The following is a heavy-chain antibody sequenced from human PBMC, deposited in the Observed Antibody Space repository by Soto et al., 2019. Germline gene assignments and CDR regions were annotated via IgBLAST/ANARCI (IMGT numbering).Heavy chain of an antibody. D-gene: IGHD3-10*01. V-gene: IGHV1-69*19. CDR2: ISPMFGAA. CDR3: AREVQVHTPAFVY. J-gene: IGHJ4*02. Sequence: QVQLVQSGAEMKKPGSSVKVPCQSSGGTFNTYAMNWVRQAPGQGPEWMGDISPMFGAANYAPKFQGRVTITADESTGTSYMQLSSWTTEDTALNFCAREVQVHTPAFVYWGQGTLVTVSS. CDR1: GGTFNTYA.